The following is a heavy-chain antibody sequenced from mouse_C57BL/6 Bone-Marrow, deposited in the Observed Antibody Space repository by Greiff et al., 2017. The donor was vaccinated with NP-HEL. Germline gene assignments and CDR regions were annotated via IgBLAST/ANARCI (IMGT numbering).Heavy chain of an antibody. J-gene: IGHJ1*03. Sequence: EVQLQQSGTGLARPGASVKMSCKTSGYTFTSYWMHWVKQRPGQGLEWIGAIYPGNSDTSYNQKFKGKAKLTAVTSASTAYMELSSLTNEDSAVYYCTRFRVWDEDWYFDVWGTGTTVTVSS. CDR1: GYTFTSYW. CDR2: IYPGNSDT. CDR3: TRFRVWDEDWYFDV. V-gene: IGHV1-5*01. D-gene: IGHD4-1*01.